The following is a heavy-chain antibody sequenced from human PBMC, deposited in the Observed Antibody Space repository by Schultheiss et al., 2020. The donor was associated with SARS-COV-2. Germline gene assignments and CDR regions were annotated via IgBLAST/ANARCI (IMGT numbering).Heavy chain of an antibody. V-gene: IGHV1-18*04. CDR2: ISAYNGNT. J-gene: IGHJ6*03. CDR3: ARDLDYDYVWGSYRYYYYYMDV. Sequence: ASVKVSCKASGYTFTSYYMHWVRQAPGQGLEWMGWISAYNGNTNYAQKLQGRVTMTTDTSTSTAYMELRSLRSDDTAVYYCARDLDYDYVWGSYRYYYYYMDVWGKGTTVTVSS. D-gene: IGHD3-16*02. CDR1: GYTFTSYY.